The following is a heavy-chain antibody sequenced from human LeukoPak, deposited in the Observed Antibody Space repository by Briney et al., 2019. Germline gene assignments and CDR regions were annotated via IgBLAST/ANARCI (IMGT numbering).Heavy chain of an antibody. Sequence: GESLKISCKGSGYNFASYWIGWVRQMPGKGLEWMGIIYPGDSDTGYSPSFQGQVTISADKSISTAYLQWSSLKASDTAIYYCARQGHDYGDYDDYWGQGTLVTVSS. CDR3: ARQGHDYGDYDDY. CDR1: GYNFASYW. D-gene: IGHD4-17*01. V-gene: IGHV5-51*01. J-gene: IGHJ4*02. CDR2: IYPGDSDT.